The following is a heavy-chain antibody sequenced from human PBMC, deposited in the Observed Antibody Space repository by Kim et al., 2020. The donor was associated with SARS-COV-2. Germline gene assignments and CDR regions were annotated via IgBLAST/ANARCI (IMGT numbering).Heavy chain of an antibody. CDR1: GGSFSGYY. CDR2: INHSGST. J-gene: IGHJ6*02. D-gene: IGHD1-1*01. Sequence: SETLSLTCAVYGGSFSGYYWSWIRQPPGKGLEWIGEINHSGSTNYNPSLKSRFTISVDTSKNQFSLKLSSVTAADTAVYYCARGRGLEVSLLSYGMDVWGPGTTVTVSS. V-gene: IGHV4-34*01. CDR3: ARGRGLEVSLLSYGMDV.